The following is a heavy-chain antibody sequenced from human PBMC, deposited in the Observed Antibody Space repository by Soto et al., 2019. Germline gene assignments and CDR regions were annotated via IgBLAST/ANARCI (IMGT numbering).Heavy chain of an antibody. V-gene: IGHV1-8*01. J-gene: IGHJ6*02. CDR1: GYTFTSYD. CDR2: MNPNSGNT. Sequence: QVQLVQSGAEVKKPGASVKVSCKASGYTFTSYDINWVRQATGQGLEWMGWMNPNSGNTGYAQKFHGRVTMTRNTSISTAYMELSSMRSEDTAVYYCARYRYDFWSGYYAIHYYGMDVWGQGTTVTVSS. D-gene: IGHD3-3*01. CDR3: ARYRYDFWSGYYAIHYYGMDV.